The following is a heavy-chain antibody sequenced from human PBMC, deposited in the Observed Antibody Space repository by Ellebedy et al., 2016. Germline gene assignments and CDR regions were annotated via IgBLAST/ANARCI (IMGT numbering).Heavy chain of an antibody. CDR2: INHSGST. J-gene: IGHJ6*02. Sequence: SETLSLTCAVYGGSFSGYYWSWIRQPPGKGLEWIGEINHSGSTNYNPSLKSRVTISVDTSKNQFSLKLSSVTAADTAVYYCARGLRDGVVSYYYYYGMDVWGQGTTVTVSS. V-gene: IGHV4-34*01. CDR3: ARGLRDGVVSYYYYYGMDV. D-gene: IGHD3-3*01. CDR1: GGSFSGYY.